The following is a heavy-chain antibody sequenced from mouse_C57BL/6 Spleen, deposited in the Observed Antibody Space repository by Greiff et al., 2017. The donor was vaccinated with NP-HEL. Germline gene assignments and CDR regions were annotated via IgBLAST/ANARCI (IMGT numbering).Heavy chain of an antibody. V-gene: IGHV5-6*01. J-gene: IGHJ4*01. CDR3: ARIITTVVDYAMDY. CDR1: GFTFSSYG. CDR2: ISSGGSYT. D-gene: IGHD1-1*01. Sequence: EVKLMESGGDLVKPGGSLKLSCAASGFTFSSYGMSWVRQTPDKRLEWVATISSGGSYTYYPDSVKGRFTISRDNAKNTLYLQMSSLKSEDTAMYYCARIITTVVDYAMDYWGQGTSVTVSS.